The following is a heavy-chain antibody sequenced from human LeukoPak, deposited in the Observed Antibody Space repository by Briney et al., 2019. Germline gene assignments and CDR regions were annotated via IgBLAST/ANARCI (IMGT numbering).Heavy chain of an antibody. D-gene: IGHD1-14*01. CDR1: GFTLGGYE. V-gene: IGHV3-48*03. CDR2: ISSSGSTI. CDR3: ARDPEVVLFNGYFDY. J-gene: IGHJ4*02. Sequence: PGGSLRLSCAASGFTLGGYEMNWVRQAPGKGLEWVSYISSSGSTIYYADSVKGRFTISRDNAKNSLYLQMNSLRADDTALYYCARDPEVVLFNGYFDYWGQGTLVTVSS.